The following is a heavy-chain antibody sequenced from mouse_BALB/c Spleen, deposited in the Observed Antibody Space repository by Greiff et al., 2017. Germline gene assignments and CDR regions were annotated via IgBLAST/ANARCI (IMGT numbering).Heavy chain of an antibody. V-gene: IGHV2-6-4*01. CDR1: GFSLSSYS. J-gene: IGHJ3*01. CDR2: IWGGGST. D-gene: IGHD4-1*01. CDR3: ARDWDGDGGAWFAY. Sequence: VQLVESGPGLVAPSQSLSITCTVSGFSLSSYSVHWVRQPPGKGLEWLGMIWGGGSTDYNSALKSRLSISKDNAKSQVFLKMNSLQTDDTARYYCARDWDGDGGAWFAYWGQGTLVTVSA.